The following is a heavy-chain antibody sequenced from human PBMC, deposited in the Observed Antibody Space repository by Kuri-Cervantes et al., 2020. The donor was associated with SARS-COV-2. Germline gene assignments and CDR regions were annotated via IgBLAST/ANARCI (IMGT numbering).Heavy chain of an antibody. V-gene: IGHV3-33*01. D-gene: IGHD6-19*01. CDR1: GFTFSSYG. J-gene: IGHJ4*02. CDR3: ARGSSGWPGDASWTFDY. CDR2: IWYDGSNK. Sequence: GGSLRLSCAASGFTFSSYGMHWVRQAPGKGLEWVAVIWYDGSNKYYADSVKGRFTISRDNSKNTLYLQMNSLRAEDTAVYYCARGSSGWPGDASWTFDYWGQGTLVTVSS.